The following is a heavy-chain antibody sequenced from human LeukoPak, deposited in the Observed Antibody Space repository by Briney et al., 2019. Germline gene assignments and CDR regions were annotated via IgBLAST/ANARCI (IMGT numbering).Heavy chain of an antibody. V-gene: IGHV1-2*02. CDR3: ARETDTMLVGGDAFDI. D-gene: IGHD3-22*01. CDR1: GYTFTGYY. J-gene: IGHJ3*02. Sequence: AAVKVSCKGSGYTFTGYYMHLVRQAPGQGLELMGWIDPNSGGTNYAQKFQGRVTMTRDTSISTAYLELSRLRSDDTAVYYCARETDTMLVGGDAFDIWGQGTMVTVSS. CDR2: IDPNSGGT.